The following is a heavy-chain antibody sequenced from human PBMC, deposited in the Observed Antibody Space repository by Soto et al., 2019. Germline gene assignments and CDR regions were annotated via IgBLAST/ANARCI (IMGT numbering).Heavy chain of an antibody. V-gene: IGHV3-23*01. Sequence: EVQLLESGGGLVQPGGSLGPSCEASGFTLRSNAMSWVRQAQGKGLEWASAISGSGGSTYYADSVKGRFTISRDNSKNTLYLQMNSLRAEDTAVYYCASPLWFGELSSSPWGQGTLVTVSS. CDR1: GFTLRSNA. CDR3: ASPLWFGELSSSP. CDR2: ISGSGGST. D-gene: IGHD3-10*01. J-gene: IGHJ5*02.